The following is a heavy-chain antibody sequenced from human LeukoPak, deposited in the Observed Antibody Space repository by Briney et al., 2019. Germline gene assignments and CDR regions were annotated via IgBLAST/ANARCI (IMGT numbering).Heavy chain of an antibody. Sequence: PSQTLSLTCAVSGGSISSGGYSWSWIRQPPGKGLEWIGYIYHSGSTYYNPSLKSRVTISVDRSKNQFSLKLSSVTAADTAMYYCARDHGRSYNYGSDALDIWGQGTLVIVSA. D-gene: IGHD5-18*01. CDR1: GGSISSGGYS. CDR2: IYHSGST. CDR3: ARDHGRSYNYGSDALDI. J-gene: IGHJ3*02. V-gene: IGHV4-30-2*01.